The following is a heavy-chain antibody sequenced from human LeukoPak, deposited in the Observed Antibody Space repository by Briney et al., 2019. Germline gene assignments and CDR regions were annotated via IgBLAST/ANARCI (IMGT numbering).Heavy chain of an antibody. D-gene: IGHD3-10*01. CDR1: GFTFSSYA. J-gene: IGHJ3*02. V-gene: IGHV3-23*01. CDR3: AKCTRMVRGVIGAFDI. Sequence: GGSLRLSCAASGFTFSSYAMSWVRQAPGKGLEWVSAISGNGGSTYYADSVKGRFTISRDNSKNTLYLQMNSRRAEDTAVYYCAKCTRMVRGVIGAFDIWGQGTMVTVSS. CDR2: ISGNGGST.